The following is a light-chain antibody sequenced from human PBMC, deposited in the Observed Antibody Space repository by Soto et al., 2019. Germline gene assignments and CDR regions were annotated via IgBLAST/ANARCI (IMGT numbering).Light chain of an antibody. CDR2: EVS. J-gene: IGLJ1*01. CDR1: SSDVGGYNY. V-gene: IGLV2-14*01. Sequence: SALTQPASVSGSPGQSITISCTGTSSDVGGYNYVSWYQQHTGKAPKLMIYEVSNRPSGVSNRFSGSKSGNTSCLTISGLQAEDEADYYCSSYTSSSTPYVFGTGTKLTVL. CDR3: SSYTSSSTPYV.